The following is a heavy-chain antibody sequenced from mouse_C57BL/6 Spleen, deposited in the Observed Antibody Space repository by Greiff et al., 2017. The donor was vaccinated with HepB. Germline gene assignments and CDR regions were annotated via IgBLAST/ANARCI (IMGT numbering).Heavy chain of an antibody. Sequence: EVQVVESGGDLVKPGGSLKLSCAASGFTFSSYGMSWVRQTPDKRLEWVATISSGGSYTYYPDSVKGRFTISRDNAKNTLYLQMSSLKSEDTAMYYCARRGITTVVFDYWGQGTTLTVSS. D-gene: IGHD1-1*01. J-gene: IGHJ2*01. CDR1: GFTFSSYG. CDR2: ISSGGSYT. V-gene: IGHV5-6*01. CDR3: ARRGITTVVFDY.